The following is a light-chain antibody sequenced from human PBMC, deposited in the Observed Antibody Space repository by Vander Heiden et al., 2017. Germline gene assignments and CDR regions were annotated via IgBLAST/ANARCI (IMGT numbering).Light chain of an antibody. V-gene: IGKV2-28*01. J-gene: IGKJ3*01. CDR3: MQAFENPLVT. CDR1: QSLLHSHGYNY. Sequence: DIVMTQSPLSLPVTPGDPATISCRASQSLLHSHGYNYLDWYMQKPGQSPQLLIYLGSNRAAGVPDRFSGSGSGTDVTLKIRRGEAEDVRVYYCMQAFENPLVTFGDGTKVDIK. CDR2: LGS.